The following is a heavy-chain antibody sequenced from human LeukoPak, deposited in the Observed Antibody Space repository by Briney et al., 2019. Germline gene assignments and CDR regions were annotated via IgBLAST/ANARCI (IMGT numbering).Heavy chain of an antibody. Sequence: GGSLRLSCVGTGFTFSTYRMNWVRQAPGKELEWVSSISSSSSYIYYADSVKGRITISRDNAKNSLYLQMNSLRVVDTAVYYCARDKDVYFDYWGQGTLVTVSS. CDR3: ARDKDVYFDY. CDR1: GFTFSTYR. V-gene: IGHV3-21*01. CDR2: ISSSSSYI. J-gene: IGHJ4*02.